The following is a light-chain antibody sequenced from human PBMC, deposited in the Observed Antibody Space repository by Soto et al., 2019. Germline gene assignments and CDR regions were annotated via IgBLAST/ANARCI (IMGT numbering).Light chain of an antibody. V-gene: IGKV3-15*01. CDR1: QSVSSN. CDR3: QQYNDGLT. Sequence: EIVMTQSPATLSVSPVERATLSCRASQSVSSNLAWYQQKPGRAPRLLIYGASTRATGMPARFSGSGSGTEFTLTISSLQSEDFAVYFCQQYNDGLTFGGGTKVDI. J-gene: IGKJ4*01. CDR2: GAS.